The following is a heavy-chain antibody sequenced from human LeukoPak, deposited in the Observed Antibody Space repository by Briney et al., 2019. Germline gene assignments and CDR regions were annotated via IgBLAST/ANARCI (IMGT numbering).Heavy chain of an antibody. CDR3: ARGQDIVVVPAAEHNWFDP. V-gene: IGHV1-8*02. Sequence: ASVNVSCKASGYRFKTYGISWVRQATGQGLEWMGWMNPNSGNTGYAQKFQGRVTMTRNISISTAYMELSSLRSEDTAVYYCARGQDIVVVPAAEHNWFDPWGQGTLVTVSS. J-gene: IGHJ5*02. CDR2: MNPNSGNT. D-gene: IGHD2-2*01. CDR1: GYRFKTYG.